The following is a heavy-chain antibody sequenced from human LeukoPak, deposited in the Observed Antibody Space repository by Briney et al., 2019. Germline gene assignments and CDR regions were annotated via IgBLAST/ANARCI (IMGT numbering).Heavy chain of an antibody. V-gene: IGHV1-2*02. CDR1: GYTFTGYY. J-gene: IGHJ4*02. CDR3: ARDYYGSGSYQLPHRNYYDSSGYRHLAGLFDY. Sequence: GASVKLSFKASGYTFTGYYMHWIRQAPGPGLEWMGWINLNSGGTIYAHMFQGRLIMIRDTSISTAYMELSRLRSEYTAVYYCARDYYGSGSYQLPHRNYYDSSGYRHLAGLFDYWGQGNLVTVSS. D-gene: IGHD3-22*01. CDR2: INLNSGGT.